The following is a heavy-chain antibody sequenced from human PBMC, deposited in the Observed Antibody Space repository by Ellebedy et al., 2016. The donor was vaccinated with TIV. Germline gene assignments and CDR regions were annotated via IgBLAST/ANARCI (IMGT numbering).Heavy chain of an antibody. V-gene: IGHV1-8*02. J-gene: IGHJ6*02. D-gene: IGHD2-15*01. CDR3: ARGSSWWGNGMDV. CDR2: MNPNSGNT. CDR1: GGTFSSYA. Sequence: ASVKVSCXASGGTFSSYAISWVRQAPGQGLEWMGWMNPNSGNTGYARKFQGRVTMTRNTSISTAYMELSSLRSEDTAVYYCARGSSWWGNGMDVWGQGTTVTVSS.